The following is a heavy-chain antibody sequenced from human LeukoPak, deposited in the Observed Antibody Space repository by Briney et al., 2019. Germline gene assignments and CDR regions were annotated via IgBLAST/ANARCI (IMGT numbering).Heavy chain of an antibody. Sequence: SVKVSCKASGGTFSSYAISWVRQALGQGLEWMGGIIPIFGSANYAEKFQGRVTITADTSTDTAYMELSSLRSEDTAVYYCATDSRGLLRLADYWGQGTLVTVSS. CDR2: IIPIFGSA. J-gene: IGHJ4*02. CDR1: GGTFSSYA. D-gene: IGHD1-26*01. CDR3: ATDSRGLLRLADY. V-gene: IGHV1-69*06.